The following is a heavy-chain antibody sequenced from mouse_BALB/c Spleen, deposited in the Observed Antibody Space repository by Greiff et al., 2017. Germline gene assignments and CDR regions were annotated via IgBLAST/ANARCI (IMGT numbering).Heavy chain of an antibody. CDR1: GYTFTDYE. V-gene: IGHV1-15*01. D-gene: IGHD6-2*01. CDR2: IHPGSGGT. CDR3: TRSVCLYIAWFAY. J-gene: IGHJ3*01. Sequence: VKVVESGAELVRPGASVKLSGKALGYTFTDYEMHWVKQTPVHGLEWIGAIHPGSGGTAYNQKFKGKATLTADKSSSTAYMELSSLTSEDSAVYYCTRSVCLYIAWFAYWGQGTLVPVSA.